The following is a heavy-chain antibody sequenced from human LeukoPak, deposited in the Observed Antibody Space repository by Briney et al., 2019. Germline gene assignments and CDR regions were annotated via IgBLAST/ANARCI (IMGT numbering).Heavy chain of an antibody. J-gene: IGHJ4*02. CDR2: ISGSGGST. D-gene: IGHD2-21*02. CDR3: ARVVGVTEGWGYFDY. Sequence: GSLRLSCAASGFTFSSYAMSWVRQAPGKGLEWVSAISGSGGSTYYADSAKGRFTISRDNPRNTVYLQMNSLRVEDTAVYYCARVVGVTEGWGYFDYWGQGALVTVSS. V-gene: IGHV3-23*01. CDR1: GFTFSSYA.